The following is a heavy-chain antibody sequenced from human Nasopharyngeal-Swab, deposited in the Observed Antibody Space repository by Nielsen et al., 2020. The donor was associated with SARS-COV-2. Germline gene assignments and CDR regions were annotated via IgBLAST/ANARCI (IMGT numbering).Heavy chain of an antibody. J-gene: IGHJ5*02. CDR3: AREEAGGDYTLEFDP. D-gene: IGHD4-17*01. CDR1: GFTFSSYS. CDR2: ISRSSSYI. Sequence: GGSLRLSCAASGFTFSSYSMNWVRQAPGKGLEWVSSISRSSSYIYYADSVKGRFTISRNNAKNSLYLQMNSLRAEDTAVYYCAREEAGGDYTLEFDPWGQGTLVTVSS. V-gene: IGHV3-21*01.